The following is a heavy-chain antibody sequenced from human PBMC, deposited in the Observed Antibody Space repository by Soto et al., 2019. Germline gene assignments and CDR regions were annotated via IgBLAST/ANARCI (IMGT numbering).Heavy chain of an antibody. CDR3: ARDDEYSGNGMDV. CDR1: GFTFSNYG. J-gene: IGHJ6*02. V-gene: IGHV3-33*01. D-gene: IGHD3-10*01. Sequence: QVQLVESGGGVVQPGRSLRLSCAASGFTFSNYGMHWVRQAPGKGLEWVAVILNDGSNRYHADSVKDRFTISRDNSKNMLYLQMNSLRAEDTAVYYCARDDEYSGNGMDVWGQAPTVTVS. CDR2: ILNDGSNR.